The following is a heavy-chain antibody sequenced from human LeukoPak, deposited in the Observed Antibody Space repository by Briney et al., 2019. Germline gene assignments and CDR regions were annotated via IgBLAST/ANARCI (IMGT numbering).Heavy chain of an antibody. J-gene: IGHJ4*02. D-gene: IGHD2-15*01. CDR1: GFTFSHFW. Sequence: GGSLRLSCAASGFTFSHFWMSRVRQAPGKGLEWVAYIKKTGSETYYVDSVKGRFTITRDNTRNSLFLQMYSLRAEDTAVYFCAREDGYCSGGNCYSHFDSWGQGTLVTVSS. CDR2: IKKTGSET. CDR3: AREDGYCSGGNCYSHFDS. V-gene: IGHV3-7*01.